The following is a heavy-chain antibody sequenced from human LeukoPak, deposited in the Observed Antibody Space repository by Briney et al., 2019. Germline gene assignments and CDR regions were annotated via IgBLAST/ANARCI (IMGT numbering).Heavy chain of an antibody. V-gene: IGHV3-7*03. CDR1: GFTFSNFW. CDR2: IKQDETEK. J-gene: IGHJ4*02. Sequence: PGGSLRLSCTASGFTFSNFWMGWVRQAPGKGLEWVANIKQDETEKFYLGSVKGRFTISRDNAKNSLYLQMNSLRAEDTAVYYCVRDNPRQQGFAYWGQGTLVTVSS. D-gene: IGHD6-13*01. CDR3: VRDNPRQQGFAY.